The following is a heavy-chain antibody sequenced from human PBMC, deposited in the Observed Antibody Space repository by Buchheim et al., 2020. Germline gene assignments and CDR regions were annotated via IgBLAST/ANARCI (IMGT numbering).Heavy chain of an antibody. CDR1: GFTFSSYV. Sequence: EVQLLESGGGLVQPGGSLRLSCAASGFTFSSYVMNWVRQAPGKGLEWVSLISGSGGSTYYASSVTGRFTISRDNSKNKLFLQMNSLSAEDTAVYYCAKGNPDYGDYFDYWGQGTL. CDR3: AKGNPDYGDYFDY. D-gene: IGHD4-17*01. CDR2: ISGSGGST. V-gene: IGHV3-23*01. J-gene: IGHJ4*02.